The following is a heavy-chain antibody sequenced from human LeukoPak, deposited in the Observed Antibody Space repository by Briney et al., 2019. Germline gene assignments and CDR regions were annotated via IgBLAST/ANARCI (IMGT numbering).Heavy chain of an antibody. CDR3: ARDGKGLAYYFDY. CDR2: ISSSGSTI. V-gene: IGHV3-48*03. D-gene: IGHD6-19*01. J-gene: IGHJ4*02. Sequence: GGSLRLSCAASGFTFSSYEMNWVRQAPGKGLEWVSYISSSGSTIYYADSVKGGFTISRDNAKNSLYLQMNSLRAEDTAVYYCARDGKGLAYYFDYWGQGTLVTVSS. CDR1: GFTFSSYE.